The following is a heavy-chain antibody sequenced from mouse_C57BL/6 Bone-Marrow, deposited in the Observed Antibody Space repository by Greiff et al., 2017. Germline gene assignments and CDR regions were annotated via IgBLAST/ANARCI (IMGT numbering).Heavy chain of an antibody. CDR1: GYTFTSYW. D-gene: IGHD1-1*01. Sequence: VQLQQSGAELAKPGASVKLSCKASGYTFTSYWMHWVKQRPGQGLEWIGNINPSSGYTKYNQKFKDKATLTADKSSSTAYMQLSSLTYEDSAVYYCARGYYGSSVYFDYWGQGTTLTVSS. CDR2: INPSSGYT. CDR3: ARGYYGSSVYFDY. V-gene: IGHV1-7*01. J-gene: IGHJ2*01.